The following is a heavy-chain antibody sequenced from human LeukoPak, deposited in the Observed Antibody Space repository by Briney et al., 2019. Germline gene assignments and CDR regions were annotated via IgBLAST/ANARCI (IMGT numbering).Heavy chain of an antibody. CDR3: ASWGPITIFGVPRDWFDP. Sequence: GGSLRLSCVASGFTFNIYGMSWVRQAPGKGLEWVSSVGGGDDIHYADSVKGRFTGYRDDAKNTVYLQMNSLRVEDTAVYYCASWGPITIFGVPRDWFDPWGQGTLVTVSS. V-gene: IGHV3-23*01. J-gene: IGHJ5*02. CDR2: VGGGDDI. D-gene: IGHD3-3*01. CDR1: GFTFNIYG.